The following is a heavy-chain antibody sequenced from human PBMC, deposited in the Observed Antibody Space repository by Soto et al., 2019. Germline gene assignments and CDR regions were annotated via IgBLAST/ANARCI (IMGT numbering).Heavy chain of an antibody. J-gene: IGHJ6*02. CDR3: ARLYGDLPYYYYGMDG. D-gene: IGHD4-17*01. V-gene: IGHV4-39*01. Sequence: PSETLSLTCTVSGGSISSSSYYWGWIRQPPGKGLEWIGSIYYSGSTYYNPSLKSRVTISVDTSKNQFSLKLSSVTAADTAVYYCARLYGDLPYYYYGMDGWGQGTTVTVSS. CDR1: GGSISSSSYY. CDR2: IYYSGST.